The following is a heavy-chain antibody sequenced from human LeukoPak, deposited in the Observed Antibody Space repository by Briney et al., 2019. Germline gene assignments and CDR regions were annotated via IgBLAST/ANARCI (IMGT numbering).Heavy chain of an antibody. J-gene: IGHJ4*02. CDR1: GFTFGSYA. D-gene: IGHD2-2*01. V-gene: IGHV3-23*01. CDR2: ISGSGPYT. CDR3: AKHRYCSGISCFFDF. Sequence: PGGSLRLSCAASGFTFGSYAMSWVRQAPGKGLEWVSAISGSGPYTFYTDSVKGRFTISRDSSKNTLCLQMNSLRAEDTPSYYCAKHRYCSGISCFFDFWGQGTQVTVSS.